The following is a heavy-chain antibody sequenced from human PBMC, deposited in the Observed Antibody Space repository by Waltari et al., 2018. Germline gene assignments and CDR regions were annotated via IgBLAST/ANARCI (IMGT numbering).Heavy chain of an antibody. CDR1: GGSFSGYY. Sequence: QVQLQQWGAGLLKPSETLSLTCAVYGGSFSGYYWSWIRQPPGKGLEWIGEINHSGSTNCNPSLKSGGTISVDTSKNQCSLKLSSVTAADTAVYYCARGLTDEAYCSSTSCPFDYWGQGTLVTVSS. CDR2: INHSGST. J-gene: IGHJ4*02. CDR3: ARGLTDEAYCSSTSCPFDY. D-gene: IGHD2-2*01. V-gene: IGHV4-34*01.